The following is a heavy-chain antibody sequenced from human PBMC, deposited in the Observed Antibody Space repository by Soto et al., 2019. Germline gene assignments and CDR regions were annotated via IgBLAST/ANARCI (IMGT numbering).Heavy chain of an antibody. J-gene: IGHJ4*02. CDR1: GFTFSSYA. CDR2: ISGSDDST. CDR3: AKSSSSSTFDY. D-gene: IGHD6-6*01. V-gene: IGHV3-23*01. Sequence: EVQLLESGGGLVQPGESLRLSCAASGFTFSSYAMSWVRQAPGKGLEWVSVISGSDDSTYYADSVKGRFTISRDNSKNPLYLPMNSLRAEDTAVYYCAKSSSSSTFDYWGQGTLVTVPS.